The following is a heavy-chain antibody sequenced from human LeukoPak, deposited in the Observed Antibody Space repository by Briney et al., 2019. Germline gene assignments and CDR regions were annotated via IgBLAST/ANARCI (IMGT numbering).Heavy chain of an antibody. CDR3: ARHGVRAAALGGMDV. V-gene: IGHV4-59*08. D-gene: IGHD6-13*01. CDR2: IDYSGST. CDR1: GGSISNYY. Sequence: SETLSLTCTVSGGSISNYYWNWIRQPPGKGLEWIGYIDYSGSTNYNPSLGSRVTISVDTSKNQFSLKLSSVTAADTAVYYCARHGVRAAALGGMDVWGQGTTVTVSS. J-gene: IGHJ6*02.